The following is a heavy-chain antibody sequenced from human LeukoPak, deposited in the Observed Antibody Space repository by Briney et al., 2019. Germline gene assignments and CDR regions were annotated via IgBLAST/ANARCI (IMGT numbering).Heavy chain of an antibody. J-gene: IGHJ4*02. CDR3: AREGIAVAGTWGYYFDY. Sequence: SETLSLTCTVSGGSISSYYWSWLRQPPGKGLGWIGYIYYSGSTNYNPSLKSRVTISVDTSKNQFSLKLSSVTAADTAVYYCAREGIAVAGTWGYYFDYWGQGTLVTVSS. D-gene: IGHD6-19*01. CDR2: IYYSGST. V-gene: IGHV4-59*01. CDR1: GGSISSYY.